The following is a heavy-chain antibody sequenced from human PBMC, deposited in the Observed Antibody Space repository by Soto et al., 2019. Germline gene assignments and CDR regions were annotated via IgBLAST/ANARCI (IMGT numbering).Heavy chain of an antibody. CDR3: AKHSSWYAVVDY. CDR2: ISGSGGST. CDR1: GFTFSSYA. D-gene: IGHD6-13*01. V-gene: IGHV3-23*01. J-gene: IGHJ4*02. Sequence: EVQLLESGGGLVEPGGSLRLSCAASGFTFSSYAMSWVRQAPGKGLEWVSAISGSGGSTYYADSVKGRFTISRDNSKNTLYLQMKSLRAEDTAVYHCAKHSSWYAVVDYWGQGTLVTVSS.